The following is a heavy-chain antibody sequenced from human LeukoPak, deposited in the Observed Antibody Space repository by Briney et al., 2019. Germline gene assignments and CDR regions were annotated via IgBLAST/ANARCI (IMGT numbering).Heavy chain of an antibody. CDR3: AKDPNGDYVGAFDFQR. D-gene: IGHD4-17*01. CDR1: GFTFTNYA. Sequence: GGSLRLSCAGSGFTFTNYAMIWVRQAPGKGLEWVSAITGRGDHTYYADSVKGRLTISRDNSKNTLYLQMNSLRAEDTAVYYCAKDPNGDYVGAFDFQRWGQGTQVTVSS. V-gene: IGHV3-23*01. J-gene: IGHJ1*01. CDR2: ITGRGDHT.